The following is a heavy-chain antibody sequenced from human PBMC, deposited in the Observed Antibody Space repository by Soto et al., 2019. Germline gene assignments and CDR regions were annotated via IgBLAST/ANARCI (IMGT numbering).Heavy chain of an antibody. D-gene: IGHD2-2*02. CDR3: VADPMAYCSSTSCYNYYYGMDV. CDR2: IVVGSGNT. Sequence: GASVKVSCKASGFTFTSSAVQWVRQARGQRLEWIGWIVVGSGNTNYAQKFQERVTITRDMPTSTAYMELSSLRSEDTAVYYCVADPMAYCSSTSCYNYYYGMDVWGQGTTVTVSS. CDR1: GFTFTSSA. V-gene: IGHV1-58*01. J-gene: IGHJ6*02.